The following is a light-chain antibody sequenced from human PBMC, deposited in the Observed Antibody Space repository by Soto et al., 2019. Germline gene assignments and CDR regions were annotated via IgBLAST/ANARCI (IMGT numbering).Light chain of an antibody. CDR2: GAS. V-gene: IGKV3-20*01. J-gene: IGKJ1*01. Sequence: EIVLTQSPGTLSLSPRERATLSCRASQSVSNNYLAWYQQEPGQAPRLLIYGASNRATGIPDRFSGSGSGTDFTLTISRLETEDFAVYYCQQYGSSGTFGQGTKVDIK. CDR3: QQYGSSGT. CDR1: QSVSNNY.